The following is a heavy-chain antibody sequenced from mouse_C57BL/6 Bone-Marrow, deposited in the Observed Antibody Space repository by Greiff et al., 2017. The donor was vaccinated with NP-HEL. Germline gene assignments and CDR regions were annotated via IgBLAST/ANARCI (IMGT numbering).Heavy chain of an antibody. D-gene: IGHD2-2*01. CDR2: ISNLAYSI. CDR1: GFTFSDYG. Sequence: EVQLVESGGGLVQPGGSLKLSCAASGFTFSDYGMAWVRQAPRKGPEWVAFISNLAYSIYYADTVTGRFTFSREKAKNTLYLEMSSLRSEDTAMYYCARLYYGYDCWYFDVWGTGTTVTVSS. V-gene: IGHV5-15*01. CDR3: ARLYYGYDCWYFDV. J-gene: IGHJ1*03.